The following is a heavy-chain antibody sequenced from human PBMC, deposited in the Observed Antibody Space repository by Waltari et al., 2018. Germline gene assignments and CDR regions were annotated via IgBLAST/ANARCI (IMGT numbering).Heavy chain of an antibody. J-gene: IGHJ4*02. V-gene: IGHV3-48*01. Sequence: EVQLVESGGGLVQPGGSLRLSCAASGFTFSTYSMNWVRQAPGKGLEWVSNISSSTSTTYYADSVKGRFTISRDNAKNSLYLQMNSLRAEDTAVYYCARGRDGYSQDVFDIWGQGTLVTVSS. CDR2: ISSSTSTT. CDR1: GFTFSTYS. D-gene: IGHD5-18*01. CDR3: ARGRDGYSQDVFDI.